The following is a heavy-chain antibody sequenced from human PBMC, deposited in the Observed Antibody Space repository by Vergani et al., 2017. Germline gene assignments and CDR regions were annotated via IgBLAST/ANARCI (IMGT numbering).Heavy chain of an antibody. CDR3: ARYGYCAHGVCYMTYYYYMDV. D-gene: IGHD2-8*01. CDR2: IWYDGSKE. Sequence: QVQLVESGGGVVQPGRSLRLSCAGSGFTLSSHAMHWVRQAPGKGLEWVAFIWYDGSKEYYADSVKGRFTISRDNSKNTLYLQMNNLRAADTAVYYCARYGYCAHGVCYMTYYYYMDVWGKGTAVTVSS. V-gene: IGHV3-33*01. CDR1: GFTLSSHA. J-gene: IGHJ6*03.